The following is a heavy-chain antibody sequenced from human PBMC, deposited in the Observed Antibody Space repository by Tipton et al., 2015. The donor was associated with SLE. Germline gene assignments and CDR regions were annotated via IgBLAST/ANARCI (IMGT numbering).Heavy chain of an antibody. Sequence: SLRLSCVGSGFRFEDYGMSWVRQRPGKGLEWVSVIYSAGDTYYADSVKGRFTISRDNSKNTVYLHMNSLRAEDTAVYYCAREGETRPSGIDYWGQGTLVTVSS. D-gene: IGHD3-10*01. CDR3: AREGETRPSGIDY. J-gene: IGHJ4*02. V-gene: IGHV3-66*01. CDR1: GFRFEDYG. CDR2: IYSAGDT.